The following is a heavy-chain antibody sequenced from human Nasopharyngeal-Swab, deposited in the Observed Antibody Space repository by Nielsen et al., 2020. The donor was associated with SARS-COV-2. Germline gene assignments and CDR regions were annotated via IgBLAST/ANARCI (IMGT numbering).Heavy chain of an antibody. Sequence: SGPTLVKPTETLTLTCTVSGFSLSNARMGVIWIRQPPGKALEWLAHIFSNDEKSYSTSLKSRLTISKDTSKSQVVLTMTNMDPVDTATYYCARIDVVVPAAIQEGYYYGMDVWGQGTTVTVSS. CDR3: ARIDVVVPAAIQEGYYYGMDV. D-gene: IGHD2-2*01. CDR2: IFSNDEK. V-gene: IGHV2-26*01. CDR1: GFSLSNARMG. J-gene: IGHJ6*02.